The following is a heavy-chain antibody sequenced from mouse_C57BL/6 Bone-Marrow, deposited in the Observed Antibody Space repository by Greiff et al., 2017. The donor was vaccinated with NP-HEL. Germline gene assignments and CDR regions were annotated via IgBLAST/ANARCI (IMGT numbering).Heavy chain of an antibody. V-gene: IGHV1-82*01. D-gene: IGHD2-4*01. CDR2: IYPGDGDT. CDR3: LYYDYDGAY. J-gene: IGHJ3*01. CDR1: GYAFSSSW. Sequence: VKVVESGPELVKPGASVKISCKASGYAFSSSWMNWVKQRPGKGLEWIGRIYPGDGDTNYNGKFKGKATLTADKSSSTAYMQLSSLTSEDSAVYFCLYYDYDGAYWGQGTLVTVSA.